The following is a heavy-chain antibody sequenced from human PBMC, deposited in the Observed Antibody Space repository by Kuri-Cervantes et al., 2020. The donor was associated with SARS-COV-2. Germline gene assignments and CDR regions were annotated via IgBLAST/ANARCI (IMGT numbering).Heavy chain of an antibody. V-gene: IGHV3-30*18. CDR3: AKNSLAPTPEYMDV. Sequence: GGSLRLSCAASGFSLSGFWMTWVRQAPGKGLEWVAVISYDGSNKYYADSVKGRFTISRDDSKNTLYLQMNSLRAEDAAVYYCAKNSLAPTPEYMDVWGKGTTVTVSS. CDR1: GFSLSGFW. CDR2: ISYDGSNK. D-gene: IGHD2-2*01. J-gene: IGHJ6*03.